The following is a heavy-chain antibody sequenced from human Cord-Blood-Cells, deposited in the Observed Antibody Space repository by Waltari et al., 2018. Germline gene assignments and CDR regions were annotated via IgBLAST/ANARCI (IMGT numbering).Heavy chain of an antibody. CDR2: INPNSGGT. V-gene: IGHV1-2*02. Sequence: QVQLVQSGAEVKKPGASVKVSCKASGYTFTGYYMHWVRQAPGQGLEWMGWINPNSGGTNAAQKFQGRDTMTRETAISTAYMELSRRRSDDTAVYYCARERDAFDIWGQGTMVTVSS. J-gene: IGHJ3*02. CDR1: GYTFTGYY. CDR3: ARERDAFDI.